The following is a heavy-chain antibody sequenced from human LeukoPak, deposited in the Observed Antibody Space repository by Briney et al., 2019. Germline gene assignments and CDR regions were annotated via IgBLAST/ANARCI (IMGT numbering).Heavy chain of an antibody. CDR1: GFTFDNYW. V-gene: IGHV3-7*01. Sequence: GGSLRLSCEASGFTFDNYWMSWVRQAPGKGLEWVANIKQDGSEKYYVDSVKGRFTISRDNAKNSLFLQMNSLGAEDTAVYYCAVYSSGWYNTFDIWGQGTMVTVFS. D-gene: IGHD6-19*01. J-gene: IGHJ3*02. CDR2: IKQDGSEK. CDR3: AVYSSGWYNTFDI.